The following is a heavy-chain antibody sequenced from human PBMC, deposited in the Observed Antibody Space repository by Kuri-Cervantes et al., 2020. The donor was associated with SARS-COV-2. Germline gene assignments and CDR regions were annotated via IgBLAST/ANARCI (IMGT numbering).Heavy chain of an antibody. CDR1: GFTFRNYA. CDR3: ARGRWGGATDY. V-gene: IGHV3-23*01. J-gene: IGHJ4*02. D-gene: IGHD1-26*01. CDR2: ISGSGGST. Sequence: GESLKISCAASGFTFRNYAMHWVRQAPGKGLEWVSAISGSGGSTYYADSVKGRFTISRDNAKNSLYLQMNSLRAEDTAVYYCARGRWGGATDYWGQGTLVTVSS.